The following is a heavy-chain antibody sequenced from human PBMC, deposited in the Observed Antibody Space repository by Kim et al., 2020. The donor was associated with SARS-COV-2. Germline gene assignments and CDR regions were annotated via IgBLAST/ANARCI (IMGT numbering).Heavy chain of an antibody. CDR3: ERARETITGCYHYSDY. CDR1: GDSISSPTYY. Sequence: SETLSLTCTVSGDSISSPTYYWSWIRQPPGKGLEWIGSIYFSADTYYNPYLESRVTIYVDTSKNEFSLKMTSVTAADSAIFYCERARETITGCYHYSDY. J-gene: IGHJ4*01. D-gene: IGHD6-19*01. V-gene: IGHV4-39*01. CDR2: IYFSADT.